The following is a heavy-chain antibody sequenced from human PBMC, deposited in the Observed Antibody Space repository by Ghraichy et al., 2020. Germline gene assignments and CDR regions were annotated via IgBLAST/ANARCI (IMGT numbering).Heavy chain of an antibody. V-gene: IGHV4-4*09. J-gene: IGHJ4*02. CDR3: ARHKGIYDFWSGGYFDY. CDR2: IYTSGST. D-gene: IGHD3-3*01. CDR1: GGSISSYY. Sequence: SETLSLTCTVSGGSISSYYWSWILQPPGKGLEWIGYIYTSGSTNYNPSLKSRVTISVDTSKNQFSLKLSSVTAADTAVYYCARHKGIYDFWSGGYFDYWGQGTLVTVSS.